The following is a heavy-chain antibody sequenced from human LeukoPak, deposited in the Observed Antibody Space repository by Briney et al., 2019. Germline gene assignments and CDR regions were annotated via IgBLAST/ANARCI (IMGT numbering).Heavy chain of an antibody. D-gene: IGHD1-26*01. Sequence: GGSLRLSCEASGFTFSRFGMHWVRHIPGKGLEWVAFIQYDGDTKNYAHSVKGRFTISRDNSKNMVYLQMKSLRPEDTAIYFCAKDRGVTTYVGGVAAPDWYFDIWGRGTLVSVSS. V-gene: IGHV3-30*02. CDR1: GFTFSRFG. CDR2: IQYDGDTK. J-gene: IGHJ2*01. CDR3: AKDRGVTTYVGGVAAPDWYFDI.